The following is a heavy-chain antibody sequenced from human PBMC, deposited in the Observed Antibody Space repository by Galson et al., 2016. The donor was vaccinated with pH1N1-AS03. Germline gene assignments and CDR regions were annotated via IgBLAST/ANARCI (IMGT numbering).Heavy chain of an antibody. Sequence: SVKVSCKASGYTFTSYGISWVRQAPGQGLEWMGWISGDNGNTNYAQKFQGRVTMTTDTSPSTAYMELRSLRSDDTAVFYCARDLGGGIIKEAYWGQGTLVTVSS. CDR1: GYTFTSYG. V-gene: IGHV1-18*04. D-gene: IGHD3-10*01. J-gene: IGHJ4*02. CDR2: ISGDNGNT. CDR3: ARDLGGGIIKEAY.